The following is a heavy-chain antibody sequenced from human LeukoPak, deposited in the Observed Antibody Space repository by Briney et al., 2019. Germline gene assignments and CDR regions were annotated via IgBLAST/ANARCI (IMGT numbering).Heavy chain of an antibody. CDR3: ARGHTVTWEFDY. CDR2: IYHGGSA. J-gene: IGHJ4*02. Sequence: SETLSLTCAVSSYSISSGYYWGWIRQPPGKGLEWIGSIYHGGSAYYNPSLKSRVTVSVDTSKNQFSLKLSSVTAADTAVYYCARGHTVTWEFDYWGQGTLVTVSS. D-gene: IGHD4-17*01. CDR1: SYSISSGYY. V-gene: IGHV4-38-2*01.